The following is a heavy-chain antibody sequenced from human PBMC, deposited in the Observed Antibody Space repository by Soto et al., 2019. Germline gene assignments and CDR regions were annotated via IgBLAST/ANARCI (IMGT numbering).Heavy chain of an antibody. D-gene: IGHD3-9*01. CDR1: GYTFTSYG. CDR2: ISAYNGNT. V-gene: IGHV1-18*01. CDR3: ARDMTGYYPPGWFDP. Sequence: QVQLVQSGAEVKKPGASVKVSCKASGYTFTSYGISWVRQAPGQGLEWMGWISAYNGNTNYAQKLQGRVTMTTDTPTSTAYMELRSLRSDDTAVYYCARDMTGYYPPGWFDPWGQGTLVTVSS. J-gene: IGHJ5*02.